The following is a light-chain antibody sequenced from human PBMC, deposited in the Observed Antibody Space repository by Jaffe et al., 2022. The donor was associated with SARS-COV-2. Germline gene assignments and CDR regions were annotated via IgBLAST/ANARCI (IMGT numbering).Light chain of an antibody. J-gene: IGLJ1*01. CDR3: CSYAGSTYV. CDR2: EVT. Sequence: QSALTQPASVSGSPGQSITISCTGTSSDVGIYNLVSWYQHHPGKAPKLIIYEVTKRPSGVSNRFSGSKSGNTASLTISGLQAEDEGDYYCCSYAGSTYVFGTGTKVTVL. V-gene: IGLV2-23*02. CDR1: SSDVGIYNL.